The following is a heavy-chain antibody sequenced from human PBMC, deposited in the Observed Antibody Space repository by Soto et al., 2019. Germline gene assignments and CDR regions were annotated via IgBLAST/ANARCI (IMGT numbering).Heavy chain of an antibody. J-gene: IGHJ4*02. CDR3: ARGRKGYSSTWYVD. V-gene: IGHV4-34*01. D-gene: IGHD6-13*01. CDR1: GGSFSDDY. CDR2: ISHSGGT. Sequence: SETLSLTCAFSGGSFSDDYWVLIRQPPGKGLEWIGEISHSGGTNFNPSLKSRVTISIDTSKNHFSLKLSSVTAADTAVYYCARGRKGYSSTWYVDWGQGTLVTVS.